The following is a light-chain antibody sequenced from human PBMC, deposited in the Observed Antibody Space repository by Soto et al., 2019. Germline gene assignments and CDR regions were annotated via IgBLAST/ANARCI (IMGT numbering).Light chain of an antibody. CDR2: DAS. CDR3: QQYGSSPLWT. V-gene: IGKV3-20*01. Sequence: EIVLTQSPSTLSFSPGERSTLSFMASHSGSSYLAWYQQKPGQAPRLLIYDASSRATGIPDRFSGSGSGTDFTLTISRLEPEDFAVYYCQQYGSSPLWTFGQGTKVDIK. J-gene: IGKJ1*01. CDR1: HSGSSY.